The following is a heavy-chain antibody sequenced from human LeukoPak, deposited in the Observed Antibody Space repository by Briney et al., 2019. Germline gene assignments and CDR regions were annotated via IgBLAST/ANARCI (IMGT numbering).Heavy chain of an antibody. Sequence: PSETLSLTCTVSGGSISSYYWSWIRQPPGKGLEWIGYIYYTGSTNYNPSLKSRVTMSVDTSKNQFSLKLTSVTAADTAVYYCARPLQGRTVTLLYWGQGTLVTVSS. CDR3: ARPLQGRTVTLLY. V-gene: IGHV4-59*01. D-gene: IGHD4-17*01. J-gene: IGHJ4*02. CDR1: GGSISSYY. CDR2: IYYTGST.